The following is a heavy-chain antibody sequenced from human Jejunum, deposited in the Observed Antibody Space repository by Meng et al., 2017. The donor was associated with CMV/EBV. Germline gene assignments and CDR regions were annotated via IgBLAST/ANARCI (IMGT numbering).Heavy chain of an antibody. CDR3: ARDYRRGDGSG. D-gene: IGHD2-21*02. Sequence: ASVFIFGNYYISWVRQAPGKGLEWVANINQDGSQIFYMGSVKGRFTISRDNAKNSLYLQMNSLRADDTAVYYCARDYRRGDGSGWGQGPLFPFSS. CDR1: VFIFGNYY. CDR2: INQDGSQI. J-gene: IGHJ1*01. V-gene: IGHV3-7*01.